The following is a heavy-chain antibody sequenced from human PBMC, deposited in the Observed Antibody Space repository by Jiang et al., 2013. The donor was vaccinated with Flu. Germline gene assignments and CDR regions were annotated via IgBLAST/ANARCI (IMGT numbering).Heavy chain of an antibody. V-gene: IGHV4-59*01. Sequence: GLVKPSETLSLTCTVSGGSISSYYWSWIRQPPGKGLEWIGYIYYSGSTNYNPSLKSRVTISVDTSKNQFSLKLSSVTAADTAVYYCARHGGYYDSSGYLFDYWGQGTLVTVSS. J-gene: IGHJ4*02. D-gene: IGHD3-22*01. CDR3: ARHGGYYDSSGYLFDY. CDR2: IYYSGST. CDR1: GGSISSYY.